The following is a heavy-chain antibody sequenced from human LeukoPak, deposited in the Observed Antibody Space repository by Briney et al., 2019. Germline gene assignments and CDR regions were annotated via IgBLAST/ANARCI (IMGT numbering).Heavy chain of an antibody. V-gene: IGHV4-59*01. J-gene: IGHJ6*03. Sequence: PSETLSLTCTVSGGSISSYYWSWIRQPPGKGLEWIGYIYYSGSTNYNPSLKSRVTISVDTSKNQFSLKLSSVTAADTAVYYCARDQLAAAGTNYYYMDVWGKGTTVTVSS. D-gene: IGHD6-13*01. CDR3: ARDQLAAAGTNYYYMDV. CDR1: GGSISSYY. CDR2: IYYSGST.